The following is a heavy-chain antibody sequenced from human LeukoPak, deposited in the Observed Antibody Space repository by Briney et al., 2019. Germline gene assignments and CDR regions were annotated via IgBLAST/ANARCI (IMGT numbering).Heavy chain of an antibody. CDR3: ARGDGYSSGWYAGLVDY. V-gene: IGHV3-30*04. Sequence: SCKASGGTFSSYAMHWVRQAPGKGLEWVAVISYDESNKYYADSVKGRFTISRDNSKNTLYLQMNSLRAEDTAVYYCARGDGYSSGWYAGLVDYWGQGTLVTVSS. J-gene: IGHJ4*02. CDR2: ISYDESNK. CDR1: GGTFSSYA. D-gene: IGHD6-19*01.